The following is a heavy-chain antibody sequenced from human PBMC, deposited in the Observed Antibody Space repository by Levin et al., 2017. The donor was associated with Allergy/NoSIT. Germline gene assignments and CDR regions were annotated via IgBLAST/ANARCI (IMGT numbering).Heavy chain of an antibody. J-gene: IGHJ3*02. CDR3: ASDEGIWFGELPHAFDI. D-gene: IGHD3-10*01. CDR1: GDSVSSNSAA. Sequence: SQTLSLTCAISGDSVSSNSAAWNWIRQSPSRGLEWLGRTYYRSKWYNDYAVSVKSRITINPDTSKNPFSLQLNSVTPEDTAVYYCASDEGIWFGELPHAFDIWGQGTMVTVSS. CDR2: TYYRSKWYN. V-gene: IGHV6-1*01.